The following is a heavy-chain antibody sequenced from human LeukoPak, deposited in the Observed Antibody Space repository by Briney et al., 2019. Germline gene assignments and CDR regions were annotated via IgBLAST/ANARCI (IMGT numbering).Heavy chain of an antibody. J-gene: IGHJ4*02. CDR3: ARKATYASGFFDY. CDR1: GYTFTGYY. CDR2: INPNSGGT. D-gene: IGHD3-10*01. Sequence: ASVKVSCKVCGYTFTGYYIHWVRRAPGQGLEWMGWINPNSGGTSFAQSFQGRVTMTRDTSISTAFMDLRRLRSDDTAVYYCARKATYASGFFDYWGQGTLVNVSS. V-gene: IGHV1-2*02.